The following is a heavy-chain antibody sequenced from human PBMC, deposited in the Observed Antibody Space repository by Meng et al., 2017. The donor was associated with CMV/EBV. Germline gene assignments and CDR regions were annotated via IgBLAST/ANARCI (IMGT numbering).Heavy chain of an antibody. CDR3: AKGSRLPEGIYYYGMDV. Sequence: GESLKISCAASGFTFSSYGMHWVRQAPGKGLEWVAFIRYDGSNKYYADSVKGRFTISRDNSKNTLYLQMNSLRAEDTAVYYCAKGSRLPEGIYYYGMDVWGQGTTVTVSS. V-gene: IGHV3-30*02. D-gene: IGHD2-2*01. CDR1: GFTFSSYG. J-gene: IGHJ6*02. CDR2: IRYDGSNK.